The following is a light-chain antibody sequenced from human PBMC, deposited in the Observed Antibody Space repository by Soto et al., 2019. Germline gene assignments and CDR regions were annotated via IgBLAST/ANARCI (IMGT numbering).Light chain of an antibody. V-gene: IGLV2-23*02. Sequence: QSALTQPASVSGSPGQSITISCTGTSSDVGSYNLVSWYQQHPGKAPKLMIYEVSKRPSGVSNRLSGSKSANTASLTISGLQADDEADYYCCSYGGRSTYVFGTGTKVTVL. J-gene: IGLJ1*01. CDR1: SSDVGSYNL. CDR3: CSYGGRSTYV. CDR2: EVS.